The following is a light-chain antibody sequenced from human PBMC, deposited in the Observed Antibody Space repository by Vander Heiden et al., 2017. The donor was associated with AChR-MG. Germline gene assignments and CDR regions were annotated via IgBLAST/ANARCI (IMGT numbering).Light chain of an antibody. Sequence: EIVLTQSPATLSLSPGERATLSCRASQSVSSYLAWYQQKPGQAPRLLIYDASNRATGLPARFSGSGYGTDFTLTIRSREPEDLAVYYCQQPSNWPPVTFGHRTKVDIK. CDR2: DAS. J-gene: IGKJ3*01. CDR3: QQPSNWPPVT. CDR1: QSVSSY. V-gene: IGKV3-11*01.